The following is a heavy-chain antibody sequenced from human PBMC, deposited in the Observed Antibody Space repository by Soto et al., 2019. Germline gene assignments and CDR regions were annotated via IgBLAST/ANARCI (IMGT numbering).Heavy chain of an antibody. CDR3: AIDIHYYDSSGSDY. J-gene: IGHJ4*02. CDR2: ISGHNGLI. CDR1: GYSFNRYG. V-gene: IGHV1-18*01. Sequence: VQLVQSGPQVKKPGASVKVSCKTSGYSFNRYGLTWVRQAPGQGLEWMGWISGHNGLIIYTQDFQGRVTMTTDTSTNTAYMELRSLRSDDTAVYYCAIDIHYYDSSGSDYWGQGTQVTVSS. D-gene: IGHD3-22*01.